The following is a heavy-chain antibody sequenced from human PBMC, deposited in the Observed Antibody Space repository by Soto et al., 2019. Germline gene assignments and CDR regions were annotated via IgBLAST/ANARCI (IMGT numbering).Heavy chain of an antibody. V-gene: IGHV3-23*01. CDR3: AKYASSGITSFDS. J-gene: IGHJ2*01. CDR2: VSGSAGST. Sequence: EVQLLESGGGLVQPGGSLRLSCAASGFTFSSYAMSWVRQAPGKGLEWVSVVSGSAGSTYYADSVKGRFTISRDNSKNTRYLQMNSLRAEDTAVYYCAKYASSGITSFDSWGRGTVVTVSS. D-gene: IGHD3-3*01. CDR1: GFTFSSYA.